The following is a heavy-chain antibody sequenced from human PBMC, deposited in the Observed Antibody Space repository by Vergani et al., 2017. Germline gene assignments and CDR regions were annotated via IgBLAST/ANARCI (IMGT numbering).Heavy chain of an antibody. J-gene: IGHJ4*02. CDR3: AKEGRSGITPFVPD. V-gene: IGHV3-23*01. Sequence: EAQLLESGGGLVQSGGSLRVSCAASGFTLSSDAMSWVRQATGKGLEWVSAINRGSTAYYADSVKGRFTISRDNSKNTVFLQMNSLRAEVTAVYYCAKEGRSGITPFVPDWGQGTLVTVSS. D-gene: IGHD1-14*01. CDR1: GFTLSSDA. CDR2: INRGSTA.